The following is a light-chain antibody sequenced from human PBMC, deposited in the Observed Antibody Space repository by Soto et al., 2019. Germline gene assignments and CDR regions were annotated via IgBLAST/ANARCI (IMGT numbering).Light chain of an antibody. CDR2: QDS. Sequence: SYELTQPPSVSVSPGQTASITCSGDKLGDKYACWYQQKPGQSPVLVIYQDSKRPSGIPERFSGSNSGITATLTISGTQAMDEADYYCQAWDSSFVVFGGGTQLTVL. CDR3: QAWDSSFVV. CDR1: KLGDKY. V-gene: IGLV3-1*01. J-gene: IGLJ2*01.